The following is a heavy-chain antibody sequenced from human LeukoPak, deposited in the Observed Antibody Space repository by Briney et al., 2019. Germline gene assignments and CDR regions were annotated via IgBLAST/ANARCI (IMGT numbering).Heavy chain of an antibody. J-gene: IGHJ6*03. CDR1: GDSINNYY. Sequence: MTSETLSLTCTVSGDSINNYYWSWIRQPAGKGLEWIGRIYTSGRTNYNPSLKSRVSMSVDTSKNQFSLKLSFVAAADTAVYYCARVGGIPDPDPDYYYYYYMDVWGKGTTVTVSS. CDR3: ARVGGIPDPDPDYYYYYYMDV. V-gene: IGHV4-4*07. CDR2: IYTSGRT. D-gene: IGHD2-2*02.